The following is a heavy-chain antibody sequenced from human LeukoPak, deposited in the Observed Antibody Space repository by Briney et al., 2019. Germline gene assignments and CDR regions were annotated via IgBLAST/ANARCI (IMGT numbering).Heavy chain of an antibody. CDR1: GFTFSDYY. V-gene: IGHV3-11*01. CDR3: ARDSDYDSSGYYYNY. D-gene: IGHD3-22*01. CDR2: ISSSGSTI. J-gene: IGHJ4*02. Sequence: GGSLRLSCAASGFTFSDYYMSWIRQAPGKGLEWVSYISSSGSTIYYADSVKGRFTISRDNAKNSLYLQMNSLRAEDTAVYYCARDSDYDSSGYYYNYWGQGTLVTVSS.